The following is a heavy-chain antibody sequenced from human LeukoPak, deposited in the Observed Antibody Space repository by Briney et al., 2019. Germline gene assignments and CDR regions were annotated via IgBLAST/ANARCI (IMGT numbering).Heavy chain of an antibody. V-gene: IGHV4-59*08. CDR2: SCYSGTS. CDR3: ASSRLRSALDI. CDR1: GGSISTYC. J-gene: IGHJ3*02. D-gene: IGHD4-17*01. Sequence: SESLSLTCTVSGGSISTYCWSWARQPPGKGLEWIGYSCYSGTSNYNASLKSRVTISVDTSKNQFSPKLNSVTAADTAVYYCASSRLRSALDIWGQGTMVTVSS.